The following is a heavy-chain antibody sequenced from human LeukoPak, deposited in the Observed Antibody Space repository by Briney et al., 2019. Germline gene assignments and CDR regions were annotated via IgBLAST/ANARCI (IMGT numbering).Heavy chain of an antibody. CDR3: ARSGGSRGTVTPPGDF. CDR2: INADTGNT. D-gene: IGHD4-17*01. J-gene: IGHJ4*02. V-gene: IGHV1-3*03. CDR1: GYTFTTYT. Sequence: ASVKVSCKASGYTFTTYTMHWVRQAPGQRLEWMGWINADTGNTKCSQEFQGRLTITRDTSASTVYMDLSSLKSEDMAVYYCARSGGSRGTVTPPGDFWGQGTLVTVSS.